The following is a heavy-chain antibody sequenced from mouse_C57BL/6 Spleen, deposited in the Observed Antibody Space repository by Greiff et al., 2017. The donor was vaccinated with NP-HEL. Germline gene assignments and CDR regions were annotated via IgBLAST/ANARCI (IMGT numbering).Heavy chain of an antibody. Sequence: VQLQQPGAELVRPGSSVKLSCKASGYTFTSYWMHWVKQRPIQGLEWIGNIDPSDSETHYNQKFKDKATLTVDKSSSTAYMQLSSLASEDSAVYCSARKSPSGYVDDWGQGTTLTVSS. CDR3: ARKSPSGYVDD. CDR1: GYTFTSYW. CDR2: IDPSDSET. D-gene: IGHD3-2*02. J-gene: IGHJ2*01. V-gene: IGHV1-52*01.